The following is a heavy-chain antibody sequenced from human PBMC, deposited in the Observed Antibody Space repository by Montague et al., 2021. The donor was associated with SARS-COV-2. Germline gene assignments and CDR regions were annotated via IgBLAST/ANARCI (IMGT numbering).Heavy chain of an antibody. D-gene: IGHD2-2*01. CDR3: AGHPLGYCSSTSCYVG. CDR1: GGSISSSSYY. Sequence: SETRSLTCTVSGGSISSSSYYWVWIRQPTGMGLIWIRSNYDSSSTYYSPSLKSRISISVDTSKNQFNLRLNSVTATDTDLYYCAGHPLGYCSSTSCYVGWGQGTLVTVSS. CDR2: NYDSSST. J-gene: IGHJ4*02. V-gene: IGHV4-39*01.